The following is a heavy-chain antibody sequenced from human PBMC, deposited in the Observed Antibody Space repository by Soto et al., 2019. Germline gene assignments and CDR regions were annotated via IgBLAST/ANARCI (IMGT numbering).Heavy chain of an antibody. D-gene: IGHD6-13*01. V-gene: IGHV5-51*01. CDR1: GYTFSNFW. Sequence: PGEALKISCQCSGYTFSNFWIGWARQLPGQGLEWMGIIYPGDHETRYSPSFLGKVTISAETSINTAYLQWSSLEASDSAFYFCARSPRSSPYFDFWGQGXLVTVYS. CDR2: IYPGDHET. J-gene: IGHJ4*02. CDR3: ARSPRSSPYFDF.